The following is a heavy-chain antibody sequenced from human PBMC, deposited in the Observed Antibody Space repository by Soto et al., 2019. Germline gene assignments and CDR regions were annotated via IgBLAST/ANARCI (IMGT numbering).Heavy chain of an antibody. CDR3: ARRLRFYEFDY. J-gene: IGHJ4*02. CDR1: GGSISSSIYY. CDR2: IYYSGST. Sequence: PSETLSLTCTVSGGSISSSIYYWGWIRQPPGKGLEWIGSIYYSGSTYYNPSLKSRVTISVDTSKNQFSLKLSSVTAADTAVYYCARRLRFYEFDYWGQGTLVTVSS. V-gene: IGHV4-39*01. D-gene: IGHD3-3*01.